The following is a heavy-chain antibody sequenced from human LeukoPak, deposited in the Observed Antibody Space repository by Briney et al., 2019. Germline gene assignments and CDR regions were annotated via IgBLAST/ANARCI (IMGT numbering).Heavy chain of an antibody. CDR3: ARERITMVRGRGGPNNWFDP. CDR1: GYTFTSYA. V-gene: IGHV7-4-1*02. Sequence: ASMKVSCKASGYTFTSYAMNWVRQAPGQGLEWMGWINTNTGNPTYAQGFTGRFVFSLDTSVSTAYLQISSLKAEDTAVYYCARERITMVRGRGGPNNWFDPGGQGTLVTVSS. D-gene: IGHD3-10*01. J-gene: IGHJ5*02. CDR2: INTNTGNP.